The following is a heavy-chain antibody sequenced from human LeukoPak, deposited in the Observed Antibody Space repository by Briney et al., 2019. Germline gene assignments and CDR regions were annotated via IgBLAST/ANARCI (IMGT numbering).Heavy chain of an antibody. CDR1: GDSFSSNGAA. CDR3: VRDGEGGLDYFDH. V-gene: IGHV6-1*01. J-gene: IGHJ4*02. D-gene: IGHD3-16*01. Sequence: SQTLSLTCAISGDSFSSNGAAWNWIRQSPSRGLEWLVRTYYRSKWYNDYAVSVRGRITINPDTSKNQFSLQLNSVTPEDTAVYYCVRDGEGGLDYFDHWGQGTLVTVSS. CDR2: TYYRSKWYN.